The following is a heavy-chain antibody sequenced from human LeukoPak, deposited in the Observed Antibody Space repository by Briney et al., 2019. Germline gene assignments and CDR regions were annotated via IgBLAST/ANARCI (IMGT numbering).Heavy chain of an antibody. CDR2: ISSSGGTI. Sequence: GGSLRLSCADSGVTFSKYEMNWVRQAPAKGLQWISYISSSGGTIYYADAVKGRFTISRDNAKNSLFLQMNSLRVEDTAVYYCARHRYYFDFWGQGTLVTVSP. V-gene: IGHV3-48*03. J-gene: IGHJ4*02. D-gene: IGHD2-15*01. CDR3: ARHRYYFDF. CDR1: GVTFSKYE.